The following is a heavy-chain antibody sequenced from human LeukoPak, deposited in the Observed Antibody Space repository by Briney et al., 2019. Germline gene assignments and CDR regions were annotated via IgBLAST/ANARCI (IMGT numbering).Heavy chain of an antibody. CDR3: AKVGGGTVVVPALIDY. J-gene: IGHJ4*02. CDR1: GFTFSSYV. Sequence: GGSLRLSCAASGFTFSSYVMSWVRQAPGKGLEWVSPISGSGGSTYYADSVKGRFTISRDNSKNTLYLQMNSLRAEDTAVYYCAKVGGGTVVVPALIDYWGQGTLVTVSS. CDR2: ISGSGGST. D-gene: IGHD2-2*01. V-gene: IGHV3-23*01.